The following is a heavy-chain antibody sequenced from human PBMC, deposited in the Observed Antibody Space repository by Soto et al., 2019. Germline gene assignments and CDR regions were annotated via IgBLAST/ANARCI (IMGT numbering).Heavy chain of an antibody. Sequence: QVQLQESGPGLVKPSQTLSLTCTVSGGSISSGGYYWSWIRQHPGKGLEWIGYIYYSGSTHYNPSLKSRVTIAVDTSKNQFSLKLSSVTAADTAVYYCARGSVVAATLFDSWGQGTLVTVSS. J-gene: IGHJ4*02. CDR1: GGSISSGGYY. CDR2: IYYSGST. D-gene: IGHD2-15*01. V-gene: IGHV4-31*03. CDR3: ARGSVVAATLFDS.